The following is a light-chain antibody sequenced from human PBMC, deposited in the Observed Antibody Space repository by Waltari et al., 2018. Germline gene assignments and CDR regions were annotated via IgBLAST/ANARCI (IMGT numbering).Light chain of an antibody. Sequence: DIVMTQSPDSLAVPLGERATIHCKSSETILFNSKNKNYLAWYQQKAGQPPKLLVYWASTRESGVPDRFSGSGSGTDFTLTISSLQAEDVAVYYCQQYYTVSRTFGQGTRVEIK. CDR2: WAS. CDR1: ETILFNSKNKNY. J-gene: IGKJ1*01. CDR3: QQYYTVSRT. V-gene: IGKV4-1*01.